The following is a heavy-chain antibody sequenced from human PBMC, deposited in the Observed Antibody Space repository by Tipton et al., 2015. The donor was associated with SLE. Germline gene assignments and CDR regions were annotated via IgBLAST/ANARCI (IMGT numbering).Heavy chain of an antibody. CDR2: INHSGST. CDR3: ARGLSLRQRITIFGVVHWFDP. CDR1: EFTFSNFE. J-gene: IGHJ5*02. D-gene: IGHD3-3*01. V-gene: IGHV4-34*01. Sequence: LRLSCAASEFTFSNFEMHWVRQPPGKGLEWIGEINHSGSTNYNPSLKSRATISVDTSKNQFSLKLSSVTAADTAVYYCARGLSLRQRITIFGVVHWFDPWGQGTLVTVSS.